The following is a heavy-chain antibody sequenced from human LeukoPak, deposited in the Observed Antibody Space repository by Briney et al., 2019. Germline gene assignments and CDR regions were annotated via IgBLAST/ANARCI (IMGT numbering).Heavy chain of an antibody. D-gene: IGHD2-2*01. CDR1: GFTFSNYA. J-gene: IGHJ4*02. V-gene: IGHV3-23*01. CDR3: AKEGQLLLYHYFDY. CDR2: IGGNGDIT. Sequence: PGGSLRLSCAASGFTFSNYAMSWVRQAPGKGLEWVSCIGGNGDITYHADSVKGRFTVSRDNSKNTLYLQMNSLRAEDTAVYYCAKEGQLLLYHYFDYRGQGTLVTVSS.